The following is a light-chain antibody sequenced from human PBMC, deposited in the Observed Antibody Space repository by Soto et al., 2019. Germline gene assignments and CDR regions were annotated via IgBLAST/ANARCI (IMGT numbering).Light chain of an antibody. CDR1: QSLASNY. CDR3: QQDGDTPPGS. V-gene: IGKV3-20*01. Sequence: EIVLTQSPGTLSLSPGETATLSCRASQSLASNYLAWYQQKPGQAPRLLIYGASNRASGIPDRFSGSGSGTDFTVTITRLEPEDFAVYYCQQDGDTPPGSFGRGTKLEIK. CDR2: GAS. J-gene: IGKJ2*03.